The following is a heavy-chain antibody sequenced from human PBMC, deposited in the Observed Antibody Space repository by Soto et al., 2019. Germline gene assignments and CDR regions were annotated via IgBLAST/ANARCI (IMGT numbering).Heavy chain of an antibody. CDR1: DGSMSTYY. J-gene: IGHJ4*02. CDR3: ARGRTGGGLFDY. D-gene: IGHD3-16*01. V-gene: IGHV4-59*01. CDR2: IYYSGST. Sequence: QVQLQESGPGLVKPSETLSLSCTLSDGSMSTYYWNWIRQSPGKGLEWIGYIYYSGSTNYNPPLKSRVTISIDTSKNQFSLNLKSVTAADTAVYFCARGRTGGGLFDYWGQGKLVIVSS.